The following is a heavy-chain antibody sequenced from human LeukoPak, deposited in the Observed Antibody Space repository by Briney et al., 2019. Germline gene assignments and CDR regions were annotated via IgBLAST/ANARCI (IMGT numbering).Heavy chain of an antibody. CDR2: INHSGST. J-gene: IGHJ4*02. D-gene: IGHD5-18*01. Sequence: PSETLSLTCAVYGGSFSGYYWSWIRQPPGKGLEWIGEINHSGSTNYNPSLKSRVTISVDTSKNQFSLELSSVTAADTAVYYCARGRYSYGYWGQGTLVTVSS. V-gene: IGHV4-34*01. CDR3: ARGRYSYGY. CDR1: GGSFSGYY.